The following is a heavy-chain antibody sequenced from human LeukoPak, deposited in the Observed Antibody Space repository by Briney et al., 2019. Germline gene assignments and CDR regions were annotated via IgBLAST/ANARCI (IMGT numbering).Heavy chain of an antibody. Sequence: SGGSLRLSCVASGXTFSSYWMTWVRQAPGKGLEWVANINQDGSEKYYLDSVKGRFTISRDNAKNSLYLQMNSLRAEDTAVYFCARVSILNLGELSEAFDIWGQGTMVTVSS. J-gene: IGHJ3*02. V-gene: IGHV3-7*05. CDR1: GXTFSSYW. D-gene: IGHD3-16*02. CDR2: INQDGSEK. CDR3: ARVSILNLGELSEAFDI.